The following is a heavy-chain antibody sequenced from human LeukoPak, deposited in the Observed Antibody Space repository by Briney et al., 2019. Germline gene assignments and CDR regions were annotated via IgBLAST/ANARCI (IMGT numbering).Heavy chain of an antibody. D-gene: IGHD2-15*01. Sequence: GTSLRLSCAASGFTFSSYGLHWVRQAPGKGLEWVAVISFDGYNEYYTDSVKGRFTISRDISKNTLFLHMNSLRAEDTAVYYCARAPIGGWYFDLWGRGTLVTVSS. CDR1: GFTFSSYG. V-gene: IGHV3-30*03. J-gene: IGHJ2*01. CDR3: ARAPIGGWYFDL. CDR2: ISFDGYNE.